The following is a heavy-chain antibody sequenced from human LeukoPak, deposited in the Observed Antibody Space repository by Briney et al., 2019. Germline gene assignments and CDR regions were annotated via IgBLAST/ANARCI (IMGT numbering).Heavy chain of an antibody. CDR2: IYYSGST. D-gene: IGHD4-11*01. Sequence: SETLSLTCTVPGGSISSYYWSWIRQPPGKGLEWIGYIYYSGSTNYNPSLKSRVTISVDTSKNQFSLKLSSVTAADTAVYYCARGTSSNYSRRYYYYYMDVWGKGTTVTVSS. CDR1: GGSISSYY. J-gene: IGHJ6*03. CDR3: ARGTSSNYSRRYYYYYMDV. V-gene: IGHV4-59*01.